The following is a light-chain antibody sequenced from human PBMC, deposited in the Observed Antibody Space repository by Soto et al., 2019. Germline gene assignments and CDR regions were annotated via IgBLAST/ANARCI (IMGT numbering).Light chain of an antibody. CDR1: QSISSSY. CDR2: AAS. J-gene: IGKJ1*01. V-gene: IGKV3-20*01. CDR3: QQYGSSPWT. Sequence: EIVLTQSPATLSLSPGERAPLSCRARQSISSSYLAWSQQKRGQAPRLLMYAASKRATGIPDRFSGSGSGTDFTLTISRLEPEDFAVYYCQQYGSSPWTFGQGTKV.